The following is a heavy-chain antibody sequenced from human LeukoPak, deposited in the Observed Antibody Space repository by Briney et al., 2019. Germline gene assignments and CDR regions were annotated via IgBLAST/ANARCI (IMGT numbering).Heavy chain of an antibody. Sequence: GASVKVSCKASGGTFSSYAISWVRQAPGQGLEWMGGIIPIFGTANYAQKFQGRVTITADESTSTAYMELSSLRSEDTAVYYCATCSGGSCYSYYFGYWGQGTLVTVSS. CDR3: ATCSGGSCYSYYFGY. D-gene: IGHD2-15*01. V-gene: IGHV1-69*01. J-gene: IGHJ4*02. CDR1: GGTFSSYA. CDR2: IIPIFGTA.